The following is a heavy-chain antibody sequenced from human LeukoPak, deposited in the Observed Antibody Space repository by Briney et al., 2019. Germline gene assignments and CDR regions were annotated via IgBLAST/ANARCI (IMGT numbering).Heavy chain of an antibody. Sequence: PGGSLRLSCEASGFSFSSYGMHWVRQAPGKGLEWVAVIWYDGSKKYYADSVKGRFIISRDNSRNTLYLQMNSLRAEDTAVYYCAKNGGGYYYYFDYWGQGTLVTVSS. V-gene: IGHV3-33*06. CDR2: IWYDGSKK. D-gene: IGHD3-22*01. J-gene: IGHJ4*02. CDR1: GFSFSSYG. CDR3: AKNGGGYYYYFDY.